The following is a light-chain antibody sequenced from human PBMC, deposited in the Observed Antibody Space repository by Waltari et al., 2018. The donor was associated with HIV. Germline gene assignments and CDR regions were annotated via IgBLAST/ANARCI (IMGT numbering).Light chain of an antibody. J-gene: IGLJ3*02. CDR1: NSNIGAGYD. Sequence: SVLTQPPSVSGAPGQWVSISCTGNNSNIGAGYDVHWYRHSPGTAPKLVIYGATSRPSGVPDRFSGSRSGNSVTLDIAGLRAEDEAYYFCQSYDSSLSGLWVFGAGTKLTVL. V-gene: IGLV1-40*01. CDR2: GAT. CDR3: QSYDSSLSGLWV.